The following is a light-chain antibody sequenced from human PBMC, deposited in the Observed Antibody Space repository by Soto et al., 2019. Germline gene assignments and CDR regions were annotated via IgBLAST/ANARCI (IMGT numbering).Light chain of an antibody. V-gene: IGLV2-14*01. CDR2: GVS. J-gene: IGLJ1*01. CDR1: RSDIGSYNY. Sequence: QSALTQPASVSGSPGQSITISCSGTRSDIGSYNYVAWYQQFPGKTPKILIYGVSNRPSGVSSRFSGSKSGNTASLSISGLQDEDEADYDCISYTGSSTSYVFGSGTKLTVL. CDR3: ISYTGSSTSYV.